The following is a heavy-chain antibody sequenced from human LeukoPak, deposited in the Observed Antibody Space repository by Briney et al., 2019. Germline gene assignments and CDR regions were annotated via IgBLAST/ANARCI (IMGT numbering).Heavy chain of an antibody. CDR3: AKDSLGVAGTHPPGFDY. V-gene: IGHV3-48*03. CDR2: ISSSGSTI. Sequence: PGGSLRLSCAASGFTFSSYEMNWVRQAPGKGLEWVSYISSSGSTIYYADSVKGRFTISRDNSKNTLYLQMNSLRAEDTAVYYCAKDSLGVAGTHPPGFDYWGQGTLVTVSS. J-gene: IGHJ4*02. D-gene: IGHD6-19*01. CDR1: GFTFSSYE.